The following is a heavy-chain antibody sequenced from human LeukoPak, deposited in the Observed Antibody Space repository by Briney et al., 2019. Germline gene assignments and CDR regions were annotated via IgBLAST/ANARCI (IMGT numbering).Heavy chain of an antibody. CDR3: ARDRRGRAVANPYYYNGMDV. V-gene: IGHV1-18*01. D-gene: IGHD6-19*01. CDR2: ISAYNGNT. Sequence: ASVKVSCKASGYMFTSYGLSWVRQAPGQGLEWMGWISAYNGNTRYAPKFQGRVTMTTDTSTRTAYMEMRSLRSDDTAVYYCARDRRGRAVANPYYYNGMDVWGEGTTVTVSS. J-gene: IGHJ6*04. CDR1: GYMFTSYG.